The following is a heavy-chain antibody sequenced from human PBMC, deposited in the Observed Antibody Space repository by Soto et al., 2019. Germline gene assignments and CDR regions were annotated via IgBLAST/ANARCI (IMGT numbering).Heavy chain of an antibody. D-gene: IGHD6-19*01. CDR1: GFTFSSYA. J-gene: IGHJ4*02. CDR2: ISHDGSNK. V-gene: IGHV3-30-3*01. Sequence: QVQLVESGGGVVQPGRSLRLSCAASGFTFSSYAMHWVRQAPGKGLEWVAVISHDGSNKYYADSVKGRFTISRDNSKNTLYLQMNSLRAEDTAVYYCARDHRVAGIIDYWGQGTLVTVSS. CDR3: ARDHRVAGIIDY.